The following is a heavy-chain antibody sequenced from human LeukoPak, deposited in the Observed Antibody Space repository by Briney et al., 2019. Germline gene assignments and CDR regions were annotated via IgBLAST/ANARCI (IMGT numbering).Heavy chain of an antibody. V-gene: IGHV3-23*01. D-gene: IGHD3-3*01. J-gene: IGHJ3*02. CDR2: ISGSGGST. Sequence: GGSLRLSCAASGFTFSSYAMSWVRQAPGKGLEWVSAISGSGGSTYYADSVKGRFTISRDNSKNTLYLQMNSLRAEDAAVYYCAKGTQGIWSGSPNAFDIWGQGTMVTVSS. CDR3: AKGTQGIWSGSPNAFDI. CDR1: GFTFSSYA.